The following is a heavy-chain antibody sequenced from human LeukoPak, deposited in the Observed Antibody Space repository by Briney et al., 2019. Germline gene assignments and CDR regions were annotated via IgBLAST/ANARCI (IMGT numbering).Heavy chain of an antibody. V-gene: IGHV3-7*01. Sequence: PGGSLRLSCAASGFKFSRYWMSWVRQAPGKGLEWVANINQEASEKYYVDSVKGRFTISRDNAKNSLYLQMNTLRVEDTAVYYCARPLADLVSSDYWGQGILVTAPS. CDR2: INQEASEK. D-gene: IGHD3-10*01. CDR1: GFKFSRYW. J-gene: IGHJ4*02. CDR3: ARPLADLVSSDY.